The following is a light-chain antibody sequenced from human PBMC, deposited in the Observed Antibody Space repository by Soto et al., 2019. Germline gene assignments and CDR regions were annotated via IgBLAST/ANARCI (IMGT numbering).Light chain of an antibody. CDR2: WAS. J-gene: IGKJ1*01. CDR1: QRVLYSADGNNY. CDR3: HQYYSTPWT. Sequence: DIVMSQSPDSLAVSLGERATINCKSSQRVLYSADGNNYLAWYQQKTGQPPKLLIYWASNRESGVPDRFSGSGSETDFTLTISRLQAEDVAVYYCHQYYSTPWTFGQGTKVEIK. V-gene: IGKV4-1*01.